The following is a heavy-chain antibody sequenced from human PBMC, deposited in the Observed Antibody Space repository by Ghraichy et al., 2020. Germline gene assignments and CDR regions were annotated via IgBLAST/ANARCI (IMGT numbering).Heavy chain of an antibody. J-gene: IGHJ4*02. D-gene: IGHD3-16*02. V-gene: IGHV2-5*02. CDR1: GFSLSTSGVG. Sequence: SGPTLVKPTQTLTLTCTFSGFSLSTSGVGVGWIRQPPGKALEWLALIYWDDDKRYSPSLKSRLTITKDTSKNQVVLTMTNMDPVDTATYYCAHTASYYDYVWGSYPDKYYFDYWGQGTLVTVSS. CDR2: IYWDDDK. CDR3: AHTASYYDYVWGSYPDKYYFDY.